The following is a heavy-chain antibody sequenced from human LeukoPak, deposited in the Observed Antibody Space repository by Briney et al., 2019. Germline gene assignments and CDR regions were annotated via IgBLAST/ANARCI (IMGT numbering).Heavy chain of an antibody. V-gene: IGHV3-21*01. Sequence: GGSLRLSCAASGLTFTNSSMNWVRQAPGKGLEWVSSISSRSNYVYYADSVRGRFTVSRDNAKNSLYLQMDSLRAEDTAVYYCARSDWTNWFDPWGQGTLVTVSS. CDR1: GLTFTNSS. D-gene: IGHD3/OR15-3a*01. CDR2: ISSRSNYV. CDR3: ARSDWTNWFDP. J-gene: IGHJ5*02.